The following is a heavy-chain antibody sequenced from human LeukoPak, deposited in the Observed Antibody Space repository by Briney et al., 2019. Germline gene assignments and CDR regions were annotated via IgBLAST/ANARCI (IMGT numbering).Heavy chain of an antibody. CDR1: GFTFSSYG. Sequence: PGGSLRLSXAASGFTFSSYGMHWVRQAPGKGLEWVAFIRYDGSNKYYADSVKGRFTISRDNSKNTLYLQMNSLRAEDTAVYYCAKDQAVPAAIGDYWGQGTLVTVSS. J-gene: IGHJ4*02. V-gene: IGHV3-30*02. D-gene: IGHD2-2*02. CDR2: IRYDGSNK. CDR3: AKDQAVPAAIGDY.